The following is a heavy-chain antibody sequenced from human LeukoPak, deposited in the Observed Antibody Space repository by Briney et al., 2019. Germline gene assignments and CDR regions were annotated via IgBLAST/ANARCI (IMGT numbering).Heavy chain of an antibody. D-gene: IGHD1-26*01. CDR1: GLSVGDND. J-gene: IGHJ4*02. CDR2: IHSGGNA. V-gene: IGHV3-53*01. CDR3: ARALVGATIGYFDF. Sequence: GGSLRVSCAASGLSVGDNDMNWVRQAPGKGLEWVSVIHSGGNAYYADSVRGRFTISRDSSKNTLYLQMNTLGVEDTAVYYCARALVGATIGYFDFWGQGTLVTVSS.